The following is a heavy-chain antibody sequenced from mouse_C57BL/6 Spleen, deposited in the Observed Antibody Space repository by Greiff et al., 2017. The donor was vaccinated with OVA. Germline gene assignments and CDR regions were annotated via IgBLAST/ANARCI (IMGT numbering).Heavy chain of an antibody. D-gene: IGHD2-4*01. CDR3: ARTTMNYAMDY. Sequence: QVQLQQPGAELVKPGASVKLSCKASGYTFTSYWMHWVKQRPGQGLEWIGMIHPNSGSTNYNEKFKSKATLTVDKSSSTAYMHLSSLTSEDSAVYYCARTTMNYAMDYWGQGTSVTVSS. CDR1: GYTFTSYW. CDR2: IHPNSGST. J-gene: IGHJ4*01. V-gene: IGHV1-64*01.